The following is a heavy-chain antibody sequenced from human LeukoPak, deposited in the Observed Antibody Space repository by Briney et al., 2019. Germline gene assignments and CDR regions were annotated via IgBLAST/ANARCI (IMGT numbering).Heavy chain of an antibody. J-gene: IGHJ4*02. V-gene: IGHV4-31*03. Sequence: SQTLSLTCTVSGGSISSGGYYWSWIRQHPGKGLVWIGYIYYSGSTYYNPSLKSRVTISVDTSKNQFSLKLSSVTAADTAVYYCAREGYYDSSGYLDYWGQGTLVTVSS. CDR3: AREGYYDSSGYLDY. D-gene: IGHD3-22*01. CDR2: IYYSGST. CDR1: GGSISSGGYY.